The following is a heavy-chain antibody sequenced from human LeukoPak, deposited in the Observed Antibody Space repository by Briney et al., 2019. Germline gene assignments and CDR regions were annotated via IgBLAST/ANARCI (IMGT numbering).Heavy chain of an antibody. Sequence: PGGSLRLSCAASGFTFDDYAMHWVRQAPGKGLEWVSLISGDGGSTYYADSVKGRFTISRDNSKNSLYLQMNSLRTEDTALYYCAKGTQYYYDSSGYYVDYFDYWGQGTLVTVSS. CDR1: GFTFDDYA. CDR3: AKGTQYYYDSSGYYVDYFDY. J-gene: IGHJ4*02. V-gene: IGHV3-43*02. D-gene: IGHD3-22*01. CDR2: ISGDGGST.